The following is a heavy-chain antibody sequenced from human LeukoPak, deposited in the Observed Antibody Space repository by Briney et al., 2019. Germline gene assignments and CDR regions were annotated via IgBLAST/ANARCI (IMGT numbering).Heavy chain of an antibody. V-gene: IGHV1-2*02. D-gene: IGHD6-19*01. CDR3: AREAKLAVAGRFDY. Sequence: VASVKVSCKASGYTFTGYYMHWVRQAPGQGLEWMGWINPNSGGTNYAQKFQGRVTMTRDTSISTAYMELSRLRSDDTAVYYCAREAKLAVAGRFDYWGQGTLVTVSS. CDR1: GYTFTGYY. J-gene: IGHJ4*02. CDR2: INPNSGGT.